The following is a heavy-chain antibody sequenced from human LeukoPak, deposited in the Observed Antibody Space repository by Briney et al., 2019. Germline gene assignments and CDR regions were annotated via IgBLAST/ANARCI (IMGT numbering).Heavy chain of an antibody. CDR2: ISGSGGST. CDR3: AKGRSAYDSGGSDY. D-gene: IGHD3-22*01. J-gene: IGHJ4*02. V-gene: IGHV3-23*01. CDR1: GFTFSSYA. Sequence: HPGGSLRLSCAASGFTFSSYAMSWVRQAPGKGLEWVSAISGSGGSTYYADSVKGRFTISRDNSKNTLYLQMNSLRAEDTAVYYCAKGRSAYDSGGSDYWGQGTLVTVSS.